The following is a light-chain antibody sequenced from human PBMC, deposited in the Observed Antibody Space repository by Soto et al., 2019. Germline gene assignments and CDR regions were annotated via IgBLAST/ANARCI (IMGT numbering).Light chain of an antibody. Sequence: DIQMTQSPSTLSASVGDRVTITCRASQTITRWMAWYQQKPGKAPKLLIYAASSLQSGVPSRFSGSGSGTDFTLTISSLQPEDFATYYCQQGYSTITFGQGTRLEIK. J-gene: IGKJ5*01. CDR3: QQGYSTIT. CDR2: AAS. V-gene: IGKV1-39*01. CDR1: QTITRW.